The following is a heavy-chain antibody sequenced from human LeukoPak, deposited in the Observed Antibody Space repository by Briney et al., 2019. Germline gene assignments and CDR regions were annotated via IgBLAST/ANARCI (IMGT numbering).Heavy chain of an antibody. CDR2: IYYSGST. V-gene: IGHV4-59*12. Sequence: SETLSLTCTVSGGSITSYWSWIRQPPGKGLEWIGYIYYSGSTNYNPSLKSRVTISVDTSKNQFSLKLSSVTAADTAVYYCANAVAEANWFDPWGQGTLVTVSS. CDR3: ANAVAEANWFDP. J-gene: IGHJ5*02. D-gene: IGHD6-19*01. CDR1: GGSITSY.